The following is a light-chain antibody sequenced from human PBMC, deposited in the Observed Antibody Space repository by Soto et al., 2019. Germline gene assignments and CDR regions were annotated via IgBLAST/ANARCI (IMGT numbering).Light chain of an antibody. CDR1: QTISSN. V-gene: IGKV3-15*01. Sequence: EVVMTHSPATLSVSPGESATLSCRAIQTISSNKLAWYQQNPGQAPRLLLFGVSNRATGIPARFSGSGSGTEFSLTISSMQSEDFAVYYCQQYDYWPRTFGQGTKVDIK. CDR3: QQYDYWPRT. J-gene: IGKJ1*01. CDR2: GVS.